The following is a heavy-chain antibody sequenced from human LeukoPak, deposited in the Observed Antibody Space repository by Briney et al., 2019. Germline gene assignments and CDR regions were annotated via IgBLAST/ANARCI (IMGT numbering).Heavy chain of an antibody. V-gene: IGHV3-30*02. D-gene: IGHD3-10*01. CDR2: IRYDGSDK. CDR1: GFTFSSYS. J-gene: IGHJ5*02. Sequence: GGSLRLSCAASGFTFSSYSMNWVRQAPNKGLEWVAFIRYDGSDKYYADAVKGRFTISRDNSKNTLYLQMNSLRAEDTAVYYCAKDVGTMVRGVAPNWFDPWGQGTLVTVSS. CDR3: AKDVGTMVRGVAPNWFDP.